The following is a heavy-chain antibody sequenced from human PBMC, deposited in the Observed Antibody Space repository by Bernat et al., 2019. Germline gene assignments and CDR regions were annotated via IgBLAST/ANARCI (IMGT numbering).Heavy chain of an antibody. V-gene: IGHV4-39*01. J-gene: IGHJ4*02. CDR3: ARQIVGAHDF. CDR2: IYYTGST. D-gene: IGHD1-26*01. Sequence: QLQLQESGPGLVRSSETLSLTCSVSGNSISSGSHYWGWFRQPPGKGLEYIGTIYYTGSTYYNPSLRSRVTISMDTSKNHFSLKLSSVTAADTAVYYCARQIVGAHDFWGQGTLVTVSS. CDR1: GNSISSGSHY.